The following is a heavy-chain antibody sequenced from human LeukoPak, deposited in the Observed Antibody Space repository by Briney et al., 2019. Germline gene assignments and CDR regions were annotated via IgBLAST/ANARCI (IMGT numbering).Heavy chain of an antibody. CDR1: GFTFSSYA. D-gene: IGHD6-19*01. Sequence: SGGSLRLSCAASGFTFSSYAMSWVRQAPGKGLEWVSAISGSGGSTYYADSVKGRFTISRDNSKNTLYLQMNSLRAEDTAVYYCAKLDGSGWHRRHDSFDIWGQGTMVTVSS. J-gene: IGHJ3*02. CDR3: AKLDGSGWHRRHDSFDI. V-gene: IGHV3-23*01. CDR2: ISGSGGST.